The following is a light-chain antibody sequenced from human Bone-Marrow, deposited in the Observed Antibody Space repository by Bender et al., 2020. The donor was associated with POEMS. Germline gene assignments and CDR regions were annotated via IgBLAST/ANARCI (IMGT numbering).Light chain of an antibody. CDR2: DVT. CDR1: SSDVGGFYY. CDR3: SSFSSSALVV. J-gene: IGLJ2*01. Sequence: QSALSQPASVSGSLGQSVTISCTGTSSDVGGFYYVSWYQQHPGTSPKLIIYDVTYRPSGLSHRFSGSGFGNTASLTISGLQAEDEADYYCSSFSSSALVVFGGGTKLTVL. V-gene: IGLV2-14*01.